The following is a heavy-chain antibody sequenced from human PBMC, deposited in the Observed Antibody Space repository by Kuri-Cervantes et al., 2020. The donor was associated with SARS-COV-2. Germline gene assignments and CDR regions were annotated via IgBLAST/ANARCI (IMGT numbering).Heavy chain of an antibody. CDR2: IYYSGST. D-gene: IGHD2-2*01. Sequence: SETLSLTCTVSGGSISSYYWSWIRQPPGKGLEWIGYIYYSGSTNYNPSLKSRVTISVDTSKNQFSLKLSSVTAADTAVYYCARGPHCSSTSCSRDYWGQGTLVTVSS. J-gene: IGHJ4*02. CDR1: GGSISSYY. CDR3: ARGPHCSSTSCSRDY. V-gene: IGHV4-59*12.